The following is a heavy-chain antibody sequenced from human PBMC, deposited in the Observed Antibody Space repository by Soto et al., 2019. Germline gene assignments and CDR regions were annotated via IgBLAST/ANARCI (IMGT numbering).Heavy chain of an antibody. CDR1: GFTFTNRW. D-gene: IGHD2-15*01. CDR3: TSRVVAGPPGGGFDI. J-gene: IGHJ3*02. CDR2: IKSKTDGGTT. V-gene: IGHV3-15*01. Sequence: EVQLVDSGGGLVKPGGSLRLSCAASGFTFTNRWMNWVRQAPGKGLEWVGRIKSKTDGGTTDYAAPVKGRFIISTDDSKNTVYLQLDSLKTEDTSVYSCTSRVVAGPPGGGFDIWGQGTLVAFSS.